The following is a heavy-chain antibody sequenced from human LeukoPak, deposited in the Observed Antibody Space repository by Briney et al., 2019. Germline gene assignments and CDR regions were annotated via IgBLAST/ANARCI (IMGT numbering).Heavy chain of an antibody. CDR1: GGSISGYY. CDR2: IFYSGNS. V-gene: IGHV4-59*08. J-gene: IGHJ4*02. D-gene: IGHD3-22*01. CDR3: ARQPSGYYDKSGYYPYYFDY. Sequence: SETLSLTCTVSGGSISGYYWSWVRQPPGKGLEWIGNIFYSGNSNYDPSLQGRVTISLDTSKNQFSLKLTSVTAADTAVYYCARQPSGYYDKSGYYPYYFDYWGQGALVTVSS.